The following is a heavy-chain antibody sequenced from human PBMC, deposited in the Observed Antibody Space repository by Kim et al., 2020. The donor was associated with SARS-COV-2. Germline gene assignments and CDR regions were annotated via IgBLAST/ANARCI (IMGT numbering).Heavy chain of an antibody. CDR1: GFTFSDHY. D-gene: IGHD3-9*01. Sequence: GGSLRLSCAASGFTFSDHYMDWVRQAPGKGLEWVGRTRNKAKSYTTEYAASVKGRFTISRDDSQNSLYLQMNSLKTEDTAVYYCARGGRTGPSCSDFWGQGTLVTVSS. CDR2: TRNKAKSYTT. CDR3: ARGGRTGPSCSDF. V-gene: IGHV3-72*01. J-gene: IGHJ4*02.